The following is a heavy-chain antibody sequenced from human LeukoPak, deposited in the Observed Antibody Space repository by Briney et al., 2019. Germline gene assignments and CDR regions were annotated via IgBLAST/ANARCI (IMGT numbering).Heavy chain of an antibody. CDR2: IYYSGST. J-gene: IGHJ6*02. CDR1: GDSITNYY. Sequence: SETLSLTCTVSGDSITNYYWGWIRQPPGKGLEWIGSIYYSGSTYYNPSLKSRVTISVDTSKNQFSLKLSSVTAADTAVYYCARDPQALWFGELLSELYYYYGMDVWGQGTTVTVSS. V-gene: IGHV4-39*01. D-gene: IGHD3-10*01. CDR3: ARDPQALWFGELLSELYYYYGMDV.